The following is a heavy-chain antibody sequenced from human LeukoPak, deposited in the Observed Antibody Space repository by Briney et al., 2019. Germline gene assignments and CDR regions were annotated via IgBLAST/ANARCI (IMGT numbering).Heavy chain of an antibody. J-gene: IGHJ3*02. D-gene: IGHD5/OR15-5a*01. V-gene: IGHV3-30*02. CDR3: AKFPLSVGDAFDI. Sequence: PGGSLRLSCAASGFTFSSYGMHWVRQAPGKGLEWVAFIRYDGSNKYYADSVKGRFTISRDNSKDTLYLQMNSLRAEDTAVYYCAKFPLSVGDAFDIWGQGTMVTVSS. CDR1: GFTFSSYG. CDR2: IRYDGSNK.